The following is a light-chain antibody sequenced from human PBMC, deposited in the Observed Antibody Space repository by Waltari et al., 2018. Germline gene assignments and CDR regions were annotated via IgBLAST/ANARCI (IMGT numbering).Light chain of an antibody. CDR2: HAS. J-gene: IGKJ1*01. V-gene: IGKV3-20*01. Sequence: SGRASQSVGRFLAWYQQKPGQAPRLLIYHASIRATGIPDGFSGSGSGTDFSLTISGLEPEDFAVYYCQKYVNLPATFGQVTKVEIK. CDR3: QKYVNLPAT. CDR1: QSVGRF.